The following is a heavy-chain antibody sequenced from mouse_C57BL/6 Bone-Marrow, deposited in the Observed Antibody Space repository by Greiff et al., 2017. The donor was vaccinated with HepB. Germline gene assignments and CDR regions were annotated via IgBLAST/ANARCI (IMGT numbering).Heavy chain of an antibody. V-gene: IGHV1-69*01. CDR3: ARSLCDCDVCYDAMDY. D-gene: IGHD2-4*01. CDR2: IDPYDSYT. Sequence: QVQLKQPGAELVMPGASVKLSCKASGYTFTSYWMHWVKQRPGQGLEWIGEIDPYDSYTNYNQKFKGKSTLTADKSSSTAYMQLSSLTSEDSAVYYSARSLCDCDVCYDAMDYWGQGTSVTVSS. CDR1: GYTFTSYW. J-gene: IGHJ4*01.